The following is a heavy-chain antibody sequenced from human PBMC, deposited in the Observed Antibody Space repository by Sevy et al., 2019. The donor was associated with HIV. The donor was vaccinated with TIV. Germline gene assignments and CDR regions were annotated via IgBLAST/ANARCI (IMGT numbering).Heavy chain of an antibody. CDR1: GFTFRNHE. V-gene: IGHV3-48*03. CDR2: ISSNGGTV. Sequence: GGSLRLSCAASGFTFRNHEMNWVRQAPGKGREWLSYISSNGGTVYYADSVRGRFTISRDNAKNSLYLQMNSLRAEDTALYYCANLDEYWGQGTMVTVSS. CDR3: ANLDEY. J-gene: IGHJ4*02.